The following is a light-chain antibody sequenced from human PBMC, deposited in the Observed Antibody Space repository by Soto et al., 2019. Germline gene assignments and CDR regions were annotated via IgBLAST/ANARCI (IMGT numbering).Light chain of an antibody. CDR2: AAS. Sequence: DIQMTQSPYSLSASEGDRVAITCRASQPISIYLNWYQQKPGRAPTPLIYAASSLQSGVPSRFSGSGSGTDFTLTISSLQPEDFAIYYCQQSYSIPWTFGQGTKV. V-gene: IGKV1-39*01. CDR1: QPISIY. CDR3: QQSYSIPWT. J-gene: IGKJ1*01.